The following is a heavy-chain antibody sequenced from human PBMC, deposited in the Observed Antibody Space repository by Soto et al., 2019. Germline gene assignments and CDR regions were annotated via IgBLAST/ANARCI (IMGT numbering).Heavy chain of an antibody. D-gene: IGHD3-3*01. CDR3: AATINYDFWSGYGPDY. Sequence: VKVSCKASGFTFTSSAVQWVRQARGQRLEWIGWIVVGSGNTNYAQKFQERVTITRDMSTSTAYMELSSLRSEDTAVYYCAATINYDFWSGYGPDYWGQGTLVTVSS. CDR1: GFTFTSSA. J-gene: IGHJ4*02. CDR2: IVVGSGNT. V-gene: IGHV1-58*01.